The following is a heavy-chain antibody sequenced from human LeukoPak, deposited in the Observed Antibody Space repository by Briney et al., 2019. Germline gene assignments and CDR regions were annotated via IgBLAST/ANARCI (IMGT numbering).Heavy chain of an antibody. Sequence: SGTLSLTCAVSGGSVISDNWWSWVRQPPGKGLEWIGEIYHSGNTNYNPSLKSRVTILVDKSKNQFSLKLSSVTAADTAVYYCARVSGSLRSFDRGTPYFFDYWGQGTLVTVSS. J-gene: IGHJ4*02. V-gene: IGHV4-4*02. CDR1: GGSVISDNW. D-gene: IGHD3-9*01. CDR2: IYHSGNT. CDR3: ARVSGSLRSFDRGTPYFFDY.